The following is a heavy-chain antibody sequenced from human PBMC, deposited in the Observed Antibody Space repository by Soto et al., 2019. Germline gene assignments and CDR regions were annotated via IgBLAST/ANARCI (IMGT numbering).Heavy chain of an antibody. J-gene: IGHJ6*03. CDR2: INAGNGNT. CDR3: ARVAGYCSSTSCYETDYYYYMDV. V-gene: IGHV1-3*01. CDR1: GYTFTSYA. Sequence: ASVKVSCKASGYTFTSYAMHWVRQAPGQRLEWMGWINAGNGNTKYSQKFRGRVTITRDTSASTAYMELSSLRSEDTAVYYCARVAGYCSSTSCYETDYYYYMDVWGKGTTVTVSS. D-gene: IGHD2-2*01.